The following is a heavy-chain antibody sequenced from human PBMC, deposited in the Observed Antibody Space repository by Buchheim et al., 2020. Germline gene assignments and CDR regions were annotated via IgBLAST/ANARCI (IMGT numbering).Heavy chain of an antibody. D-gene: IGHD3-22*01. Sequence: EVQLVESGGGLVQPGGSLRLSCAASGFTFSNYWMHWVRQVPGEGLVWVSRVESDGSSTSYADSVKGRFPISRDNAKNALFLQMVGLRAEDTAVYFCARGYDSSGCCAFDLWGQGT. V-gene: IGHV3-74*01. CDR3: ARGYDSSGCCAFDL. CDR2: VESDGSST. CDR1: GFTFSNYW. J-gene: IGHJ3*01.